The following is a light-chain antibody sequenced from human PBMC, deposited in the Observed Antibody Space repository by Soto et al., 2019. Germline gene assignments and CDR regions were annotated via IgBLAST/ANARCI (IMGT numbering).Light chain of an antibody. J-gene: IGKJ1*01. CDR3: QQYGSSPPET. Sequence: EIVLTQSPGTLSLSPGERATLSCRASQSVSSSYLAWYQQKPGQAPRLLIYGASSRATGIPDRFSGSGSGTDFTLTISSLELEDFAVYYCQQYGSSPPETFGQGTKVEIK. CDR2: GAS. V-gene: IGKV3-20*01. CDR1: QSVSSSY.